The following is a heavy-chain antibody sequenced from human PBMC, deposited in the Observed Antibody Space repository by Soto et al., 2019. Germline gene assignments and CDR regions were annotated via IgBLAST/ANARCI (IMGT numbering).Heavy chain of an antibody. CDR2: INAGNVNT. V-gene: IGHV1-3*01. Sequence: ASVKVSCKASGYTFTSYAMHWVRQAPGQRLEWMGWINAGNVNTKYSQKFQGRVTITGDTSASTAYMELSSLRSEDTAVYYCARDDGYCSGGSCYSGTFDYWGQGTLVTSPQ. CDR3: ARDDGYCSGGSCYSGTFDY. D-gene: IGHD2-15*01. J-gene: IGHJ4*02. CDR1: GYTFTSYA.